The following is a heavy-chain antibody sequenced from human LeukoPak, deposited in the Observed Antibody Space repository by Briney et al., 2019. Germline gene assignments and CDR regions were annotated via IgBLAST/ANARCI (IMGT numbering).Heavy chain of an antibody. V-gene: IGHV3-48*03. Sequence: GGSLRLSCAASGFTFSSYEMNWVRQAPGKGLEWVSYISSSGSTIYYADSVKGRFTISRDNAKNSLYLQMNSLRAEDTAVYYCARTYWVVTGPAFDIWGQGTMVTVSS. CDR2: ISSSGSTI. J-gene: IGHJ3*02. CDR3: ARTYWVVTGPAFDI. CDR1: GFTFSSYE. D-gene: IGHD2-21*02.